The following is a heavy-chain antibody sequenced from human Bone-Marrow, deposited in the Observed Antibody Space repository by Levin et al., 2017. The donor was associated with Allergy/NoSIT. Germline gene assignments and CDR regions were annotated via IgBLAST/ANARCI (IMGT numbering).Heavy chain of an antibody. Sequence: SCAASGFRVSENYMSWVRQAPGKGLEWVSVLYSGADTDYSSAHYAESVKGRFTISRDNSKNTLFLQMDSLRAEDTAVYYCARYCSSSSCSFDAFDIWGQGTMVTVSS. CDR2: LYSGADTDYSSA. CDR1: GFRVSENY. J-gene: IGHJ3*02. D-gene: IGHD2-2*01. CDR3: ARYCSSSSCSFDAFDI. V-gene: IGHV3-53*01.